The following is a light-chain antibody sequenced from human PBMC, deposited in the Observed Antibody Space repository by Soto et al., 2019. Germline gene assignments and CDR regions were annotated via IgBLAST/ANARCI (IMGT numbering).Light chain of an antibody. CDR2: SNN. Sequence: QSVLTQPPSASGTPGQRVTISCSGSSSNIGSNTVNWYQQLPGTAPKLLIYSNNQRPSGVPDRFSGSKSGTSASLAISGLQSEDEDDYYCAAWDDSLTGPVFCGGTKVTVL. CDR3: AAWDDSLTGPV. CDR1: SSNIGSNT. V-gene: IGLV1-44*01. J-gene: IGLJ2*01.